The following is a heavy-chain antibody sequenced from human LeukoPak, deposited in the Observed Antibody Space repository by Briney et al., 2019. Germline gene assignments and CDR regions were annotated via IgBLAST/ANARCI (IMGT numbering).Heavy chain of an antibody. CDR1: GFTFSSHS. V-gene: IGHV3-21*06. CDR3: ARGALVGATDDAFDI. CDR2: ISSGGDSK. J-gene: IGHJ3*02. D-gene: IGHD1-26*01. Sequence: PGGSLRLSCAASGFTFSSHSLSWVRQAPGKGLEWVSSISSGGDSKYYADSLRGRFTISRDNAENSVYLQINSLRAEDTAVYYCARGALVGATDDAFDIWGQGTMVTVSS.